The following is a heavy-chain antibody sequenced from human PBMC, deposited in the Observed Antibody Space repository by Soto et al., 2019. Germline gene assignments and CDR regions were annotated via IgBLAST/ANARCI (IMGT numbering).Heavy chain of an antibody. CDR2: INTNSGAT. CDR3: ARGGGTILAPLP. V-gene: IGHV1-2*02. CDR1: GYTFTGYF. J-gene: IGHJ5*02. Sequence: GASVKVSCKASGYTFTGYFMHWVRQAPGQGLEWMGWINTNSGATKYAHKFQGRVTMTRDTSISTAYIELSGLTSDDTAVYFCARGGGTILAPLPWGQGTLVTVSS. D-gene: IGHD3-3*01.